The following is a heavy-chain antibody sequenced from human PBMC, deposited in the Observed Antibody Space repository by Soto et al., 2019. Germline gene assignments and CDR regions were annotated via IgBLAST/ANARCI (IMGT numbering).Heavy chain of an antibody. Sequence: ASVKVSCKASGYTLTSYGISWVRQAPGQGLEWMGWISAYNGNTNYAQKLQGRVTMTTDTSTSTAYMELRSLRSDDTAVYYCARDRRDIVVVVAAYNWFDPWGQGTLVTVSS. V-gene: IGHV1-18*01. CDR3: ARDRRDIVVVVAAYNWFDP. J-gene: IGHJ5*02. CDR2: ISAYNGNT. D-gene: IGHD2-15*01. CDR1: GYTLTSYG.